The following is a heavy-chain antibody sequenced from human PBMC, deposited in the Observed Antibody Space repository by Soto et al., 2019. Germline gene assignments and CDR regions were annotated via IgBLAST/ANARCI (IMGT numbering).Heavy chain of an antibody. V-gene: IGHV3-30-3*01. Sequence: GGSLRLSCAASGFTFSSYAMHWVRQAPGKGLEWVAVISYDGSNKYYADSVKGRFTISRDNSKNTLYLQMNSLRAEDTAVYYCARDSWAAGRPFRWFGEDGMDVWGQGTTVTVSS. J-gene: IGHJ6*02. CDR1: GFTFSSYA. CDR2: ISYDGSNK. CDR3: ARDSWAAGRPFRWFGEDGMDV. D-gene: IGHD3-10*01.